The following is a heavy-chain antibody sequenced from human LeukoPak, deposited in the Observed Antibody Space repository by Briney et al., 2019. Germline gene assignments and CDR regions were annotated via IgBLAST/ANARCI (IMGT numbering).Heavy chain of an antibody. CDR3: ARGSGGYSYGHFDY. Sequence: GGSLRLSCAASGFTFSSYSMNWVRQAPGKGLEWASYISSSSSTIYYADSVKGRFTISRDNAKNSLYLQMNSLRAEDTAVYYCARGSGGYSYGHFDYWGQGTLVTVSS. CDR1: GFTFSSYS. V-gene: IGHV3-48*01. J-gene: IGHJ4*02. D-gene: IGHD5-18*01. CDR2: ISSSSSTI.